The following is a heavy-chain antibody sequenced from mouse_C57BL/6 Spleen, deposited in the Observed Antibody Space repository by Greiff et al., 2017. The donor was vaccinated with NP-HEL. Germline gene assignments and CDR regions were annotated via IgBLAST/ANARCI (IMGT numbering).Heavy chain of an antibody. Sequence: QVQLQQPGAELVMPGTSVKLSCKASGYTFTSYWMHWVKQRPGQGLEWIGEIDPSDSYTNYNQKFKGKATLTVDTSSSTAYMQLSSLTSEDSAVYYCARPSYDGYQPLFAYWGQGTLVTVSA. CDR3: ARPSYDGYQPLFAY. CDR1: GYTFTSYW. CDR2: IDPSDSYT. J-gene: IGHJ3*01. V-gene: IGHV1-69*01. D-gene: IGHD2-3*01.